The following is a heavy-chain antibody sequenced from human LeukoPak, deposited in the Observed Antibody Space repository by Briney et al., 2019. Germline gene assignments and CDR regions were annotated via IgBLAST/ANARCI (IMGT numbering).Heavy chain of an antibody. Sequence: ASVKVSCRASGYTFTSYGISWVRQAPGQGLEWMGWISAYNGNTNYAQKLQGRVTMTTDTSTSTAYMELRSLRSDDTAVYYCARDSGLSGGSWPLDYWGQGTLVTVSS. CDR2: ISAYNGNT. J-gene: IGHJ4*02. V-gene: IGHV1-18*01. CDR1: GYTFTSYG. D-gene: IGHD2-15*01. CDR3: ARDSGLSGGSWPLDY.